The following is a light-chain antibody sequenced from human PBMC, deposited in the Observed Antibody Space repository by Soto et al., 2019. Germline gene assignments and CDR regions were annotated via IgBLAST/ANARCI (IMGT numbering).Light chain of an antibody. J-gene: IGKJ2*01. CDR3: QQYYGSPYT. CDR2: WAS. Sequence: DIVMTQSPDSLAVSLGERATINCKSSQSVLYSSNNKNYLAWYQQRPGQPPKLLIYWASTRESGVPDRFSGSGSGTDFTLTIGSLQAEDVAVYYCQQYYGSPYTFGQGTKLEI. V-gene: IGKV4-1*01. CDR1: QSVLYSSNNKNY.